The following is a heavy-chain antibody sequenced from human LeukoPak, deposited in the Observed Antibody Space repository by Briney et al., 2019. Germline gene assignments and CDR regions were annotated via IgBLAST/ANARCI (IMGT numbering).Heavy chain of an antibody. CDR2: IYYSGST. D-gene: IGHD3-22*01. Sequence: PSETLSLTCTVSGGSISSGDYYWSWIHQPPGKGLACIGYIYYSGSTYYNPSLKRRVTISVDTSKNQFSLKLSSVTAADTAVYYCARVPYYYDSSGYPDYWGQGTLVTVPS. J-gene: IGHJ4*02. CDR1: GGSISSGDYY. CDR3: ARVPYYYDSSGYPDY. V-gene: IGHV4-30-4*01.